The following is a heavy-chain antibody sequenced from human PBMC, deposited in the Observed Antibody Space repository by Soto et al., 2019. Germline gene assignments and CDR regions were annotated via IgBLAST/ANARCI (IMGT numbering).Heavy chain of an antibody. CDR1: GFTFSSYG. J-gene: IGHJ6*02. CDR3: ARDRGIVEGDGYKPYYYGMDV. D-gene: IGHD5-12*01. V-gene: IGHV3-33*01. Sequence: QVQLVESGGGVVQPGRSLRLSCAASGFTFSSYGMHWVRQAPGKGLEWVAVIWYDGSNKYYADSVKGRFTISRDNSKNTLYLQMNSLRAEDTAVYYCARDRGIVEGDGYKPYYYGMDVWGQGTTVTVSS. CDR2: IWYDGSNK.